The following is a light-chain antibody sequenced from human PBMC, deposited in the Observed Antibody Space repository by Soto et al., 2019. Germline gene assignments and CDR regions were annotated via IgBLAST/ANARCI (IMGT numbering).Light chain of an antibody. J-gene: IGKJ1*01. CDR2: DAS. CDR3: QQYGSSPQT. CDR1: QSISSY. Sequence: TQSPSTLSASVGDRVTITCRASQSISSYLAWYQQKPGLAPRLLIYDASSRATGIPDRFSGSGSGTDFTLTISRLEPEDFAVYYCQQYGSSPQTFGQGTKVEIK. V-gene: IGKV3D-20*01.